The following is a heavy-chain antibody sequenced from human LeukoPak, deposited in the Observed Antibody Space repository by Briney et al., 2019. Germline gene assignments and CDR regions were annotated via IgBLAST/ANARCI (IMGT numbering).Heavy chain of an antibody. D-gene: IGHD2-2*01. CDR2: ISGSGGST. Sequence: GGSLRLSCATSGFTFSSYAMSWVRQAPGKGLEWVSAISGSGGSTYYADSVKGRFTISRDNSKNTLYLQMNSLRAEDTAVYYCARDPQYCSSTSCYDYYYMDVWGKGTTVTVSS. CDR1: GFTFSSYA. CDR3: ARDPQYCSSTSCYDYYYMDV. V-gene: IGHV3-23*01. J-gene: IGHJ6*03.